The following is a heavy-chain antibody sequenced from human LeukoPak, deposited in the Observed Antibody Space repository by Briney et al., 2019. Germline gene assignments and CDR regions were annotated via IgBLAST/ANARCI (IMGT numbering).Heavy chain of an antibody. CDR2: INHSGST. J-gene: IGHJ1*01. D-gene: IGHD6-19*01. Sequence: PSETLSLTCAVYGGSFSGYYWSWIRQPPGEGLEWIGEINHSGSTNYNPSLKSRVTISVDTSKNQFSLKLSSVTAADTAVYYCARGPYSSGWYQSAEYFQHWGQGTLVTVSS. V-gene: IGHV4-34*01. CDR3: ARGPYSSGWYQSAEYFQH. CDR1: GGSFSGYY.